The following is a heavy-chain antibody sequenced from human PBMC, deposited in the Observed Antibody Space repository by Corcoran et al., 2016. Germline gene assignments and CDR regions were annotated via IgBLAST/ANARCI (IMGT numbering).Heavy chain of an antibody. Sequence: QVQLVQSGAEVKKPGASVKVSCKASGYTFTGYYMHWVRPAPGQGLEWMGWINPNSGGTNYAQKFQGRVTMTRDPSNSTAYMELSRLRSDDTAVYYWAREDRGYYYGMDVWGQGTTVTVSS. CDR3: AREDRGYYYGMDV. V-gene: IGHV1-2*02. CDR2: INPNSGGT. CDR1: GYTFTGYY. J-gene: IGHJ6*02. D-gene: IGHD3-10*01.